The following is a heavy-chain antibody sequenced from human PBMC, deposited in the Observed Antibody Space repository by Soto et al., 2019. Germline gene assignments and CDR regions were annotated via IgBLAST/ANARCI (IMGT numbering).Heavy chain of an antibody. J-gene: IGHJ5*02. Sequence: GASVKVSCKASGYTFTSYYMHWVRQAPGQGLEWMGIINPSGGSTKYAQKVQGRVTMTTDTSTSTAYMELRSLRSDDTAVYYCARGVGSGSYYNQYNWFDPWGQGTLVTVSS. CDR1: GYTFTSYY. V-gene: IGHV1-46*01. D-gene: IGHD3-10*01. CDR2: INPSGGST. CDR3: ARGVGSGSYYNQYNWFDP.